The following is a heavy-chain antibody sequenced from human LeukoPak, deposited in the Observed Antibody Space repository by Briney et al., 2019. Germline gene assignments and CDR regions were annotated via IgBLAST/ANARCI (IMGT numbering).Heavy chain of an antibody. CDR1: GHSISMLYWGSISSYY. Sequence: SETLSLTCIVSGHSISMLYWGSISSYYWSWIRQPPGSGLEWNQTISYSCSTNYNFPLKNRLTLPVETSKTQFSLTLRSVTVADTAVYYCARGGEDAFDSWGQGTMVTVSS. D-gene: IGHD7-27*01. CDR2: ISYSCST. V-gene: IGHV4-59*08. J-gene: IGHJ3*02. CDR3: ARGGEDAFDS.